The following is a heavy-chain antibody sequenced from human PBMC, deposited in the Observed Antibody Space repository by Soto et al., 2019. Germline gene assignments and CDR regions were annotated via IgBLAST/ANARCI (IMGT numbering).Heavy chain of an antibody. D-gene: IGHD3-10*01. CDR2: RIPVFGTT. CDR1: GDTFSGYP. CDR3: ARDGGFGELKY. V-gene: IGHV1-69*18. J-gene: IGHJ4*02. Sequence: QVLLVQSGAELKNPGSSVTVSCKASGDTFSGYPINWVRQAPGEGLEWMGRRIPVFGTTNDAQRFEGRVTFTADESTNTAYMELRGLLSEDTAVYYCARDGGFGELKYWGPGTLVTVSS.